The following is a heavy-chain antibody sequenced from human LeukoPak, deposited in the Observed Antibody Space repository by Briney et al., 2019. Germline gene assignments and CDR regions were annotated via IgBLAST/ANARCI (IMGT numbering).Heavy chain of an antibody. CDR1: GYTFSSYW. CDR2: IYPGDSDT. J-gene: IGHJ4*02. V-gene: IGHV5-51*01. D-gene: IGHD3-3*01. Sequence: GASLKISCKGSGYTFSSYWIGWVRPMPGKGLEWMGIIYPGDSDTRYSPSLQGQVTISVDTSIGTAYLQWSSLKASDTAIYYCARQNDFRLDYWGQGTLVTVSS. CDR3: ARQNDFRLDY.